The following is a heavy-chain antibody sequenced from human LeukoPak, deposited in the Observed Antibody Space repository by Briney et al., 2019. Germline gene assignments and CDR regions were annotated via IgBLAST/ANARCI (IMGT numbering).Heavy chain of an antibody. CDR2: ISGSGGST. CDR3: AKVGYDSSGYSLDY. D-gene: IGHD3-22*01. Sequence: GGSLRLSCAASGFTFSSYAMSWVRQAPGKGLEWVSAISGSGGSTYYADSVKGRFTISRDNSKNTLYLQMNSLRAEDTAVYYCAKVGYDSSGYSLDYWGQGTLVTVSS. V-gene: IGHV3-23*01. CDR1: GFTFSSYA. J-gene: IGHJ4*02.